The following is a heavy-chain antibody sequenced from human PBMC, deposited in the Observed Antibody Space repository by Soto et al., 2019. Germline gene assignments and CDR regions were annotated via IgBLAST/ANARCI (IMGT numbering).Heavy chain of an antibody. D-gene: IGHD3-22*01. V-gene: IGHV1-3*01. CDR3: ARDPDNYDYYGLDV. J-gene: IGHJ6*02. Sequence: QVQLVQSGAEVKKPGASVKFSCKASGYTFTTYTMHWVRQAPGQRLEWMGWINAGNGNTKYSQKFQGRVTITRDTSASTAYMEVRSLRSEDTAAYYCARDPDNYDYYGLDVWGQGTTVTVSS. CDR1: GYTFTTYT. CDR2: INAGNGNT.